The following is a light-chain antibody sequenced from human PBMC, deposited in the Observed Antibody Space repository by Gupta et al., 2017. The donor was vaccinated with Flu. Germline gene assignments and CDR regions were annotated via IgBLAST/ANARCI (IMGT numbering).Light chain of an antibody. CDR1: GAVTSGRY. Sequence: GAVTSGRYHYWFQQKPGHARRTLIFDTYDKHTWTPARFSGSLLGGKAALTLSGAQPEDEAEYYCLLTRSGAPRPGEFGGGTKLTVL. CDR3: LLTRSGAPRPGE. CDR2: DTY. J-gene: IGLJ3*02. V-gene: IGLV7-46*01.